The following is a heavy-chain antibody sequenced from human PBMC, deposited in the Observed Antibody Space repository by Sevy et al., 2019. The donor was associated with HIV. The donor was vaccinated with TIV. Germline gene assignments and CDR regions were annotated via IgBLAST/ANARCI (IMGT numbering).Heavy chain of an antibody. J-gene: IGHJ4*02. Sequence: GGSLRLSCAASGFTFSSYGMHWVRQAPGEGLEWVAVISYDGSDKFYADSVKGRFTISRDNSKNTVYLQMNSLGPEDAAVYYCAKDLLGDYYDSSGVLDYWGQGTLVTVSS. CDR2: ISYDGSDK. CDR3: AKDLLGDYYDSSGVLDY. CDR1: GFTFSSYG. V-gene: IGHV3-30*18. D-gene: IGHD3-22*01.